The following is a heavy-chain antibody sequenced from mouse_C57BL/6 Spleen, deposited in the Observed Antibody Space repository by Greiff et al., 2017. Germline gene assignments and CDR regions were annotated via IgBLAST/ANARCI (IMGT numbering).Heavy chain of an antibody. Sequence: EVKLMESEGGLVQPGSSMKLSCTASGFTFSDYYMAWVRQVPEKGLEWVANINYDGSSTYYLDSLKSRFIISRDNAKNILYLQMSSLKSEDTATYYCARDARDGYYAMDYWGQGTSVTVSS. J-gene: IGHJ4*01. CDR1: GFTFSDYY. CDR2: INYDGSST. V-gene: IGHV5-16*01. CDR3: ARDARDGYYAMDY. D-gene: IGHD2-3*01.